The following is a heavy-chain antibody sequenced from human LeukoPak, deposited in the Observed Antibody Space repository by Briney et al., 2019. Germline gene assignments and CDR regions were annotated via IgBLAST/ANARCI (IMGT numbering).Heavy chain of an antibody. CDR2: IYHSGST. V-gene: IGHV4-38-2*02. D-gene: IGHD5-18*01. CDR3: ARDPLGTAMVTIDY. Sequence: SETLSLTCAVSGYSISSGYYWGWIRQPPGKGLEWIGSIYHSGSTYYNPSLKSRATISVDTSKNQFSLKLSSVTAADTAVYYCARDPLGTAMVTIDYWGQGTLVTVSS. CDR1: GYSISSGYY. J-gene: IGHJ4*02.